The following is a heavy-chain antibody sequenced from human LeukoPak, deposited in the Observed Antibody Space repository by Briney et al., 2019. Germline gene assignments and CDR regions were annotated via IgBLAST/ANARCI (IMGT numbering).Heavy chain of an antibody. CDR2: IYYSGST. Sequence: SETLSLTCTVSGGSISSSSYYWGWIRQPPGKGLEWIGSIYYSGSTYYNPSLKSRVTISVDTSKNQFSLKLSSVTAADTAVYYCARAPEYCSGGSCRYFDYWGQGTLVTVSS. V-gene: IGHV4-39*07. CDR3: ARAPEYCSGGSCRYFDY. J-gene: IGHJ4*02. D-gene: IGHD2-15*01. CDR1: GGSISSSSYY.